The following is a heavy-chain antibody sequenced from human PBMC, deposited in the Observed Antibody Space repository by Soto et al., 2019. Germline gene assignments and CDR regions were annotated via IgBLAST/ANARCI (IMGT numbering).Heavy chain of an antibody. CDR2: ITYDGSDK. Sequence: GGSLRLSYVASGFTSSRYWMSWVRQAPGKGLEWVADITYDGSDKYYADPVKGRFTISRDNSKNTLYLQMNSLRAEDTAVYYCAPNRGRWELLGWFDPWGQGTLVTVSS. CDR3: APNRGRWELLGWFDP. CDR1: GFTSSRYW. J-gene: IGHJ5*02. D-gene: IGHD1-26*01. V-gene: IGHV3-7*02.